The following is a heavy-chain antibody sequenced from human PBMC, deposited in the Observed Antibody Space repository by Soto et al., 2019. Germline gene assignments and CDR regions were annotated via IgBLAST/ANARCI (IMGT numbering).Heavy chain of an antibody. Sequence: QVQLVESGGGVVQPGRSLRLSCAASGFTFSSYGMHWVRQAPGMGLEWVAVIWYDGSNKYYADSVKGRFTISRDNSKNTLYLKMNSRRAEDTAVYYCARDGEGRQWLGYWGQGTLVTVSS. CDR3: ARDGEGRQWLGY. CDR1: GFTFSSYG. CDR2: IWYDGSNK. D-gene: IGHD6-19*01. V-gene: IGHV3-33*01. J-gene: IGHJ4*02.